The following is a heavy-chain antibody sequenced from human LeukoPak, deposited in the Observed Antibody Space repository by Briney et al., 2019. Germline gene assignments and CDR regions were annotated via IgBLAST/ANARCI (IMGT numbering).Heavy chain of an antibody. J-gene: IGHJ4*02. CDR3: ASRPAGTTWYGVFDY. CDR2: VFNGGST. V-gene: IGHV4-59*02. D-gene: IGHD6-13*01. CDR1: GASVDSHY. Sequence: SETMSLTWSVSGASVDSHYWSWIRQSPGKGLEWIGYVFNGGSTNYNPSLKSRVTMSLDTSRDQFSLRLTSVTAADTAIYYCASRPAGTTWYGVFDYWSQGTLVTVSS.